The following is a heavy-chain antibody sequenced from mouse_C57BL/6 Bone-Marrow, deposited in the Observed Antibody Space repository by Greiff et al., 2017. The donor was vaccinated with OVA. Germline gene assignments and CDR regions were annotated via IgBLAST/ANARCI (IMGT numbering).Heavy chain of an antibody. V-gene: IGHV1-85*01. J-gene: IGHJ3*01. CDR1: GYTFTSYD. D-gene: IGHD1-1*01. CDR3: ATDALLTTVVECWFAY. CDR2: IYPRDGST. Sequence: QVQLQQSGPELVKPGASVKLSCKASGYTFTSYDINWVKQRPGQGLEWIGWIYPRDGSTKYNAKFKGKATLTVDTSSSTAYMELHSLPSEDSAVYFCATDALLTTVVECWFAYWGQGTLVTVSA.